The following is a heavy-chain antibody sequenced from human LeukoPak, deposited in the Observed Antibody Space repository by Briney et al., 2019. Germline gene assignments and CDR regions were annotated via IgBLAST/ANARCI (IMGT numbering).Heavy chain of an antibody. CDR3: ARDRRRNYYDSSGYDY. CDR2: INPSGGST. J-gene: IGHJ4*02. V-gene: IGHV1-46*01. CDR1: GYTFTSYY. Sequence: GASVKVSCKASGYTFTSYYMHWVRQAPGRGLEWMGIINPSGGSTSYAQRFQGRVTMTRDTSTSTVYMELSSLRSEDTAVYYCARDRRRNYYDSSGYDYWGQGTLVTVSS. D-gene: IGHD3-22*01.